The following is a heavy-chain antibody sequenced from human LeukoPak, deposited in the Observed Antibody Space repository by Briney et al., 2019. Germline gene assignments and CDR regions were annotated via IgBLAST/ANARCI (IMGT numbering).Heavy chain of an antibody. J-gene: IGHJ6*03. CDR2: IIPIFGTA. CDR1: GGTFSSYA. V-gene: IGHV1-69*13. Sequence: SVKVSCKASGGTFSSYAISWVRQAPGQGLEWMGGIIPIFGTANYAQKFQGRVTITADESTSTAYMELSSLRSEDTAVYYCASDYYGSGSYYNYYYYMDVWGKGTTVTISS. CDR3: ASDYYGSGSYYNYYYYMDV. D-gene: IGHD3-10*01.